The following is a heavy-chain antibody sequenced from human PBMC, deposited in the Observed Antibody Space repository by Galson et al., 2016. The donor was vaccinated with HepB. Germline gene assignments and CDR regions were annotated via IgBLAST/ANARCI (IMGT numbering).Heavy chain of an antibody. Sequence: ETLSLTCTVSGGSFSGYYWSWIRQSPGKGLEWIGEINHRGITTNPSLQSRVTMSADMSKNQFSPRLTSVTAADTAMYYCARDPSCVDGICTQGIFDIWDQGTMVVVS. CDR3: ARDPSCVDGICTQGIFDI. CDR1: GGSFSGYY. D-gene: IGHD5-24*01. CDR2: INHRGIT. J-gene: IGHJ3*02. V-gene: IGHV4-34*01.